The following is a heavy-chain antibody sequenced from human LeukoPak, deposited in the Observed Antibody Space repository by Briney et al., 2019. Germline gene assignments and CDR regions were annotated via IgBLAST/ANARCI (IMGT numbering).Heavy chain of an antibody. CDR1: GFTFSSYG. V-gene: IGHV3-30-3*01. Sequence: GGSLRLSCAVSGFTFSSYGMHWVRQAPGKGLGWVGAILYDGSNKYYADSVKGRFTISSDNAKNTLYLQMTSLRAEDTGVYYWGREGWISCFDHWGQGTLVTVSS. CDR3: GREGWISCFDH. D-gene: IGHD2-2*01. J-gene: IGHJ4*02. CDR2: ILYDGSNK.